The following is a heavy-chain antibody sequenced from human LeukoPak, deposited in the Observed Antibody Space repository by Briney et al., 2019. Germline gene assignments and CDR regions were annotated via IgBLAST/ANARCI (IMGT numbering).Heavy chain of an antibody. V-gene: IGHV3-21*01. CDR3: ASGEGNYFDY. CDR2: ISRNSTYI. D-gene: IGHD4-17*01. CDR1: GFTFSSHI. J-gene: IGHJ4*02. Sequence: GGSLRLSCAASGFTFSSHIMNWVRQAPGKGLEWVASISRNSTYIHYADSVKGRFTISRDNARNSLFLQMNSLRAEDTAIYYCASGEGNYFDYWGQGTLVTVSS.